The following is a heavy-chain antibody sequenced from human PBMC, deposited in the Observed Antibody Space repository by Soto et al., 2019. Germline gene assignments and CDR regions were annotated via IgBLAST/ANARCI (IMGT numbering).Heavy chain of an antibody. V-gene: IGHV1-2*02. Sequence: QVQLVQSGAEVKKPGASVKVSCKASGYTFTGYYMHWVRQAPGQGLEWMGWINPNSGDTNYAQKFQGRVTMTRDTSISTAYMELSRLRSDDTAVYYCARVNRMVYAIPVKNYYYYGMDVWGQGTTVTVSS. D-gene: IGHD2-8*01. CDR2: INPNSGDT. CDR3: ARVNRMVYAIPVKNYYYYGMDV. CDR1: GYTFTGYY. J-gene: IGHJ6*02.